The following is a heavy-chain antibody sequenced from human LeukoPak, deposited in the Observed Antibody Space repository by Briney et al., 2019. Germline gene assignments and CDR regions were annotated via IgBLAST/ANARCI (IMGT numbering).Heavy chain of an antibody. Sequence: ASVTVSCRTSGYSFTGYYIHWVRQAPGQGLEWMGRINPNSGGPNYGQKFQGTVTMTRDTSISTAYLELSNLRSDDTAAYYCVRGYSYGFYFDYWGQGSLVTVSS. CDR2: INPNSGGP. J-gene: IGHJ4*02. V-gene: IGHV1-2*06. CDR1: GYSFTGYY. CDR3: VRGYSYGFYFDY. D-gene: IGHD5-18*01.